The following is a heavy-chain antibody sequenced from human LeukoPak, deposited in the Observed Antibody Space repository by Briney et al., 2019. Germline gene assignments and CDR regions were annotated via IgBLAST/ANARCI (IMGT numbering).Heavy chain of an antibody. D-gene: IGHD4-17*01. Sequence: ASVKVSCKASGYTFTNYDINWVRQATGQGLEWMGWMNPNSGNTGYAQNFQGRVTMTRNTSITTAYMELSGLRSEDTAVYYCARVPTTTVTWYYYGMDVWGQGTTVTVSS. V-gene: IGHV1-8*01. CDR1: GYTFTNYD. CDR2: MNPNSGNT. J-gene: IGHJ6*02. CDR3: ARVPTTTVTWYYYGMDV.